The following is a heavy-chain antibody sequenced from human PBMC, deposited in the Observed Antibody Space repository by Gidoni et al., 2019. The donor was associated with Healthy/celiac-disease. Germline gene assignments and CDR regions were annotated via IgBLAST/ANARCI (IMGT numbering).Heavy chain of an antibody. D-gene: IGHD6-13*01. CDR1: GFTFDDYA. V-gene: IGHV3-9*01. CDR2: ISWNSGSI. J-gene: IGHJ3*02. CDR3: AKDMGYSSSWSAFDI. Sequence: EVQLVESGGGLVQPGRSLRRSCAASGFTFDDYAMHWVRQAPGKGLEWVSGISWNSGSIGYADSVKGRFTISRDNAKNSLYLQMNSLRAEDTALYYCAKDMGYSSSWSAFDIWGQGTMVTVSS.